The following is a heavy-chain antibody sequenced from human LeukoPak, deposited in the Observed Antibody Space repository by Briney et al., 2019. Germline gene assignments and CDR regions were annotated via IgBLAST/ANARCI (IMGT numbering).Heavy chain of an antibody. D-gene: IGHD3-22*01. CDR1: GYTFTSYD. CDR3: ARDQYDSSGYYYY. V-gene: IGHV1-8*01. CDR2: MNPNSGNT. J-gene: IGHJ4*02. Sequence: ASVKVSCKASGYTFTSYDINWVRQATGQGLEWMGWMNPNSGNTGYAQKFQGRVTITTDESTSTAYMELSSLRSEDTAVYYCARDQYDSSGYYYYWGQGTLVTVSS.